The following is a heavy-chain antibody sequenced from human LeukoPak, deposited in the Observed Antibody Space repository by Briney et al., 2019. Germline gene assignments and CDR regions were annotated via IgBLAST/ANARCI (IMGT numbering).Heavy chain of an antibody. CDR2: IYYSGST. Sequence: PSETLSLNCTVSGGSRRSSSYNWGWIRQPPGKGLEWIGSIYYSGSTYYNPSLKSRVTISVDTSKNQFSLKLSSVTAADTAVYYCARGPAGWFDPWGQGTLATVSS. V-gene: IGHV4-39*07. D-gene: IGHD6-25*01. CDR1: GGSRRSSSYN. J-gene: IGHJ5*02. CDR3: ARGPAGWFDP.